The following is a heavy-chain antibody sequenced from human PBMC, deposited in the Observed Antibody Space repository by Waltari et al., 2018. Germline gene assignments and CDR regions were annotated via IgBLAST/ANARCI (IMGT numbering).Heavy chain of an antibody. V-gene: IGHV1-69*12. CDR2: IIPIFGTA. CDR1: GGTFSSYA. D-gene: IGHD2-21*01. J-gene: IGHJ4*02. Sequence: QVQLVQSGAEVKKPGSSVKVSCKASGGTFSSYAISWVRQAPGQGLEWMGGIIPIFGTANYAQKFQGRVTITADESTSTAYMELSSVTAADTAVYYCATEGGYCGGDCFDYWGQGTLVTVSS. CDR3: ATEGGYCGGDCFDY.